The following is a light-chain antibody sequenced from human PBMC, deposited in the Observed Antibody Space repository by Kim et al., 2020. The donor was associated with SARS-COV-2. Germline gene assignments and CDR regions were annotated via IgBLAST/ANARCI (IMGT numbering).Light chain of an antibody. Sequence: GQRVTISCSGSSSNLGSHCVNWYQQLPGTAPKLLIYENDKRPSGTPNRFSGSKSGTSASLAIIGLQSEDEAGYYCAAWDDSLNDVVFGGGTQLTVL. CDR3: AAWDDSLNDVV. CDR1: SSNLGSHC. J-gene: IGLJ2*01. V-gene: IGLV1-44*01. CDR2: END.